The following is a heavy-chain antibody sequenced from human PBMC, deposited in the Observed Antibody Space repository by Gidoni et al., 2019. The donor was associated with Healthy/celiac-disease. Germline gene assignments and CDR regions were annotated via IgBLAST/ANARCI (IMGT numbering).Heavy chain of an antibody. V-gene: IGHV4-39*01. CDR3: ARQMYYDFWSGYYTGGMDV. J-gene: IGHJ6*02. CDR1: GGSISSSSYY. D-gene: IGHD3-3*01. CDR2: IYYSGST. Sequence: QLQLQESGPGLVKPSETQSLTCTVSGGSISSSSYYWGWIRQPPGKGLEWIGSIYYSGSTYYNPSLKSRVTISVDTSKNQFSLKLSSVTAADTAVYYCARQMYYDFWSGYYTGGMDVWGQGTTVTVSS.